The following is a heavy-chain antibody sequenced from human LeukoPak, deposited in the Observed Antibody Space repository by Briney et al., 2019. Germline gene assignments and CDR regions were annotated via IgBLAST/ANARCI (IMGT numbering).Heavy chain of an antibody. CDR1: GFTFSNYW. D-gene: IGHD2-21*02. CDR3: ARNQCLLDYLDY. CDR2: IKQDGSEK. Sequence: TGGSLRLSCAASGFTFSNYWMTWVRQAPGKGLEWVANIKQDGSEKYYVDSVKGRFTISRDNAKNSLYLQMNSLRAEDTAVYYCARNQCLLDYLDYWGQGTLVTVSS. V-gene: IGHV3-7*01. J-gene: IGHJ4*02.